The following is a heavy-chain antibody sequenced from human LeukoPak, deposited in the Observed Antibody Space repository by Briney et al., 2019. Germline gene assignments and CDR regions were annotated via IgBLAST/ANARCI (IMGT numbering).Heavy chain of an antibody. CDR2: TNSDGSTT. CDR3: VRGGAPDDY. D-gene: IGHD1-14*01. Sequence: SGGSLRLSCAASGFTFITYWMHWVRQAPGKGLVWVSSTNSDGSTTTYADSVKGRFTISRDNAKNMVYLQMNSLRAEDTAVYYCVRGGAPDDYWGQGTLVTVSS. CDR1: GFTFITYW. J-gene: IGHJ4*02. V-gene: IGHV3-74*01.